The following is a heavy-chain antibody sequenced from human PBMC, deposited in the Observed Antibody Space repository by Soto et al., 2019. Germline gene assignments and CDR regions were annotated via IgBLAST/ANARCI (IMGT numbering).Heavy chain of an antibody. Sequence: ASVKVSCKASGYTFTSYGISWVRQAPGQGLEWMGWISAYNGNTNYAQKLQGRVTMTTDTSTSTAYMELRSLRSDDTAVYYCARLLDYGDPWQAFDIWGQGTMVTVSS. CDR1: GYTFTSYG. D-gene: IGHD4-17*01. V-gene: IGHV1-18*01. CDR2: ISAYNGNT. J-gene: IGHJ3*02. CDR3: ARLLDYGDPWQAFDI.